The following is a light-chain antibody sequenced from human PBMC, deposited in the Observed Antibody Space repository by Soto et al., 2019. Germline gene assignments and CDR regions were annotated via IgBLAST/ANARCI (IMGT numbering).Light chain of an antibody. CDR2: AAS. CDR3: QDRYSTRT. V-gene: IGKV1-39*01. CDR1: QDIGAY. Sequence: DIQMTQSPSSLAASIGDRVTISCRASQDIGAYVNWYEHKQGKAPRVLQYAASNLKSGVPPRFSCSGVGRDFTLTIGDLQPEDFATYYCQDRYSTRTFGQGTKVDIK. J-gene: IGKJ1*01.